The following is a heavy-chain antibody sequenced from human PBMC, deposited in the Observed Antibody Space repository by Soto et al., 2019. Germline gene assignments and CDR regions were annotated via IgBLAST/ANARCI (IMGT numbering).Heavy chain of an antibody. CDR3: ARVYGSGSYYGVAFDI. J-gene: IGHJ3*02. CDR1: GGSISSGAYY. V-gene: IGHV4-31*03. D-gene: IGHD3-10*01. CDR2: IYYSGST. Sequence: SETLSLTCTVSGGSISSGAYYWSWIRQHPGKGLEWIGYIYYSGSTYYNPSLKSRVTISVDTSKNQFSLKLSSVTAADTAVYYCARVYGSGSYYGVAFDIWGQGTMVT.